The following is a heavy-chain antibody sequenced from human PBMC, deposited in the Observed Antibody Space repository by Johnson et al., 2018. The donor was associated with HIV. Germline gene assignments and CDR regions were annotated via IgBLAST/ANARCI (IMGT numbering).Heavy chain of an antibody. CDR1: GFTFSNYG. Sequence: QVQLVESGGGVVQPGRSLRLSCAASGFTFSNYGMHWVHQAPGKGLEWVAVISYDGGNKYYADSVKGRFTISRDNSKNTLYLQMNSLKTEDTAVYYCTTDLASDAFDIWGQGTMVTVSS. J-gene: IGHJ3*02. CDR3: TTDLASDAFDI. V-gene: IGHV3-30*03. CDR2: ISYDGGNK.